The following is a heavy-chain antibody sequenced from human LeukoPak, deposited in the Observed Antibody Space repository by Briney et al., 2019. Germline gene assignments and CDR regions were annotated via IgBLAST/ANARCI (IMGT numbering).Heavy chain of an antibody. CDR3: ASAVATTDPTFDY. J-gene: IGHJ4*02. CDR2: INPNSGGT. Sequence: GASVTVSFKASGYTFTVYDMHWVRQAPGQGLEWMGRINPNSGGTNYAQKFQGRVTMTRDTSISTAYMELSRLRSDDTAVYYCASAVATTDPTFDYWGQGTLVTVSS. D-gene: IGHD5-12*01. CDR1: GYTFTVYD. V-gene: IGHV1-2*06.